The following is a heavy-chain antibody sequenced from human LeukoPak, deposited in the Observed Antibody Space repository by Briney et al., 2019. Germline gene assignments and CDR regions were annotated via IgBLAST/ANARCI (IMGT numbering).Heavy chain of an antibody. CDR1: GGSISSYY. Sequence: SETLSLTCTVSGGSISSYYWSWIRQPAGKGLEWIGRIYTSGSTNYNPSLKSRVTISVDKSKSQFSLKLSSVTAADTAVYYCAGRDYGDPSFDYWGQGTLVTVSS. V-gene: IGHV4-4*07. D-gene: IGHD4-17*01. CDR2: IYTSGST. J-gene: IGHJ4*02. CDR3: AGRDYGDPSFDY.